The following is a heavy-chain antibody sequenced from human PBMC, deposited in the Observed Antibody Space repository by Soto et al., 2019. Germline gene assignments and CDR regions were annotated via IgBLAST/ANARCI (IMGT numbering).Heavy chain of an antibody. Sequence: ASVKVSCKASGYTCTSCAMHWVRQAPGQRLEGMGWINAGNGNTKYSQKFPGRVTITRETSASTDYMELSSLRSEDTAVYYCARVYDSSGYYLYFDYWGQGTLVPDSS. CDR3: ARVYDSSGYYLYFDY. CDR2: INAGNGNT. V-gene: IGHV1-3*01. J-gene: IGHJ4*02. CDR1: GYTCTSCA. D-gene: IGHD3-22*01.